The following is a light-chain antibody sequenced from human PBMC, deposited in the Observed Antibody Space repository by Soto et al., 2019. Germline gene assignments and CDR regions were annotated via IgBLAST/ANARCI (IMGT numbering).Light chain of an antibody. V-gene: IGLV2-14*01. CDR3: SSYTSSSCVV. J-gene: IGLJ2*01. CDR1: SSDVGGYNY. CDR2: DVS. Sequence: QSALTQPASVSGSPEQSITISCTGTSSDVGGYNYVSWYQQHPGKAPKLMIYDVSNRPSGVSNRFSGSKSGNTASLTISGLQAEDEADYYCSSYTSSSCVVFGGGTKLTVL.